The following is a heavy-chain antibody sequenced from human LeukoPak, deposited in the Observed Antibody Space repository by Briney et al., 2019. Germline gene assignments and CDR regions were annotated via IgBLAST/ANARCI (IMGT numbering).Heavy chain of an antibody. V-gene: IGHV1-18*01. CDR1: GYTFTSYG. J-gene: IGHJ4*02. CDR3: ARVPKDSHPLGGYSSSSKTLDY. CDR2: ISAYNGNT. D-gene: IGHD6-6*01. Sequence: ASVKVSCKASGYTFTSYGITWVRQAPGQGREWMGWISAYNGNTNYAQKLQGRVTMTTDTSTSTAYMELRSLRSDDTAVYYCARVPKDSHPLGGYSSSSKTLDYWGQGTLVTVSS.